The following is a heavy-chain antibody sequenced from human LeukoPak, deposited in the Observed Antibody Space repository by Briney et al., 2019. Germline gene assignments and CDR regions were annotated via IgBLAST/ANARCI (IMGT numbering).Heavy chain of an antibody. J-gene: IGHJ3*02. CDR2: ISAYNGNT. CDR3: AREIMITFGGVIVNWTVGDAFDI. CDR1: GYTFTSYG. Sequence: GASVKVSCKASGYTFTSYGISWVRQAPGQGLEWMGWISAYNGNTNYAQKLQGRVTMTTDTSTSTAYMELRSLRSDATAVYYCAREIMITFGGVIVNWTVGDAFDIWGQGTMVTVSS. D-gene: IGHD3-16*02. V-gene: IGHV1-18*01.